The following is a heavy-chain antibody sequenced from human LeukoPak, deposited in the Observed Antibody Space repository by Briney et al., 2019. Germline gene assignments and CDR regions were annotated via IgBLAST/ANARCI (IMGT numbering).Heavy chain of an antibody. CDR3: AKDFGYWYSSSWYYFDY. J-gene: IGHJ4*02. V-gene: IGHV3-30*18. Sequence: GGSLRLSCAASGFTFSSYGMHWVRQAPGKGLEWVAVISYDGSNKYYADSVKGRFTISRDNSKNTLYLQMNSLRAEDTAVYYCAKDFGYWYSSSWYYFDYWGQGTLVTVSS. CDR2: ISYDGSNK. CDR1: GFTFSSYG. D-gene: IGHD6-13*01.